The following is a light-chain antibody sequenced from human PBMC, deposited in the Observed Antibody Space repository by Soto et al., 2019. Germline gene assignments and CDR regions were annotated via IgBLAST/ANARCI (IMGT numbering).Light chain of an antibody. J-gene: IGKJ5*01. CDR1: QSISNY. CDR3: QQSYNTPPDIT. V-gene: IGKV1-39*01. Sequence: DIQMTQSPSSLSASVGDRVTITCRASQSISNYLNWYQQKPGKAPKLLIYGASNLQSGVPSRFSGSGSGTDFSLTISGLQPEDFSTYFCQQSYNTPPDITVGQGTRLESK. CDR2: GAS.